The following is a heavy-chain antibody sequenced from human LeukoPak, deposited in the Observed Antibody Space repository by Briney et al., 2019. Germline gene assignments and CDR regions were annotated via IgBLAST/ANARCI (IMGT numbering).Heavy chain of an antibody. D-gene: IGHD2-2*01. CDR1: GGSISSYY. CDR3: ARANGIYCSSTSCPWGTFDI. Sequence: SETLSLTCTVSGGSISSYYWSWIRQPAGKGLEWIGRIYSSGGTDYNPSLKSRVTMSVDTSKNQFSLKLRSVTAADTAVYYCARANGIYCSSTSCPWGTFDIWGQGTMVTVSS. CDR2: IYSSGGT. J-gene: IGHJ3*02. V-gene: IGHV4-4*07.